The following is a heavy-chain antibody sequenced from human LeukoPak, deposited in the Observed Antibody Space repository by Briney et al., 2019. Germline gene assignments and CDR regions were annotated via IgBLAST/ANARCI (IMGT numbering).Heavy chain of an antibody. D-gene: IGHD1-26*01. V-gene: IGHV3-30*03. CDR1: GFTFSSYG. CDR2: ISYDGSNK. CDR3: ASLIKGGY. Sequence: GRSLPCSSAASGFTFSSYGMHRVRQAPGKGLEWVAVISYDGSNKYYADTVKGRFTISRDNSKNTLYLQMNSLRAEDTAVYYCASLIKGGYWGQGPLVTVSP. J-gene: IGHJ1*01.